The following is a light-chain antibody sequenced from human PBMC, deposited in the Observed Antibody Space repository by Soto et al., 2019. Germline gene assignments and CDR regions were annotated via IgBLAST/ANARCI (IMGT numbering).Light chain of an antibody. CDR2: EGS. CDR1: SSDVGSYNL. V-gene: IGLV2-23*01. Sequence: QSALTQPAYVSGSPGQSITISCTGTSSDVGSYNLVSWYQQHPGKAPKLMIYEGSKRPSGVSNRFSGSKSGNTASLTISGLQAEDAADDYCCSYAGSSNVVFGGGTKLTVL. J-gene: IGLJ2*01. CDR3: CSYAGSSNVV.